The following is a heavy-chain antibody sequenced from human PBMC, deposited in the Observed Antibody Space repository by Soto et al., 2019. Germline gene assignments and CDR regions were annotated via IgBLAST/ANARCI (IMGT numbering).Heavy chain of an antibody. Sequence: ASVKVSCKTCGDTFSDYFIHWVRQAPGQGLEWMGWINPSTGGTTYAQRFHGRVTMTKDTSISAAYMELSNLRSDDAAVYYCAREELSFETPHFPNPILWGLGTLVTVSS. D-gene: IGHD1-7*01. CDR1: GDTFSDYF. CDR2: INPSTGGT. V-gene: IGHV1-2*02. CDR3: AREELSFETPHFPNPIL. J-gene: IGHJ4*02.